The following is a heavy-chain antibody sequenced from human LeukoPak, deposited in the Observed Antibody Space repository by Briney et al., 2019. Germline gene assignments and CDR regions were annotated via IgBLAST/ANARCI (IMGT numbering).Heavy chain of an antibody. V-gene: IGHV3-23*01. CDR2: ISGSGGST. J-gene: IGHJ4*02. Sequence: PGGSLRLSCAASGFTFSSYAMSWVRQAPGKGLDWVSPISGSGGSTYYADSVKGRFTISRDNSKNTLNLQMNSLRAEDTAVYYCAKADVYSYGLAPYYWGQGTLVTVSS. CDR1: GFTFSSYA. D-gene: IGHD5-18*01. CDR3: AKADVYSYGLAPYY.